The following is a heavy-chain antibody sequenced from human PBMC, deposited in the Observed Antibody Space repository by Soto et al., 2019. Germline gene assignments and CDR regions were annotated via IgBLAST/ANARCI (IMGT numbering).Heavy chain of an antibody. CDR3: AITSVADASFDY. J-gene: IGHJ4*02. CDR1: GFIFGNNG. V-gene: IGHV3-30*03. Sequence: XVSLRLSCAGTGFIFGNNGMPWVRQAPGKGLEWVAFISYDGGETFYADSVKGRFTISRDNSKSTLFLHMNSLKKEDTAVYYCAITSVADASFDYWGQGTLVTVSS. D-gene: IGHD5-12*01. CDR2: ISYDGGET.